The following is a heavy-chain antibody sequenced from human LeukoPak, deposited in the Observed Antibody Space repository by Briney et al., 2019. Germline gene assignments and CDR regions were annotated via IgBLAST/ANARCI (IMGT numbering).Heavy chain of an antibody. CDR1: GGSISSGGYS. CDR3: ARSYDSGAFDI. Sequence: SQTLTLTCAVSGGSISSGGYSWSWIPQPPGQGLEWIGYMYRSGSTYYNPSVQSRVTISVYRAKDQFSLKLSAVAAADSAGYYCARSYDSGAFDIWGQGTMVTVSS. J-gene: IGHJ3*02. V-gene: IGHV4-30-2*01. CDR2: MYRSGST. D-gene: IGHD5-12*01.